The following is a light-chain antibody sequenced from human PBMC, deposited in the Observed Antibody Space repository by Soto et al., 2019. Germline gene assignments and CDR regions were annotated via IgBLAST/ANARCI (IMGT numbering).Light chain of an antibody. CDR1: PSVTNY. J-gene: IGKJ5*01. V-gene: IGKV3-11*01. CDR2: GAF. CDR3: QQRNIWPPVT. Sequence: EIVMTQSPATLSVSPGERATLSCRASPSVTNYLAWYQQKPGQPPRLIXYGAFNRAAGIPARFSGSGSRTDLILTISSLEPEDSAVYYCQQRNIWPPVTFGQGTRLEIK.